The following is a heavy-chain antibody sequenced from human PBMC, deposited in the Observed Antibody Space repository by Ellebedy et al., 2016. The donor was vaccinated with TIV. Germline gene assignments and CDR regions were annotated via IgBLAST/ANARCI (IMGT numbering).Heavy chain of an antibody. V-gene: IGHV3-64*01. CDR3: AKDYEDYYGSGSYGLFDP. Sequence: GESLKISCAASGFTFSSYAMHWVRQAPGQGLEYVSAISSNGGSTYYANSVKGRFTISRDNSKNTLYLQMNSLRAEDTAVYYCAKDYEDYYGSGSYGLFDPWGQGTLVTVSS. CDR2: ISSNGGST. CDR1: GFTFSSYA. J-gene: IGHJ5*02. D-gene: IGHD3-10*01.